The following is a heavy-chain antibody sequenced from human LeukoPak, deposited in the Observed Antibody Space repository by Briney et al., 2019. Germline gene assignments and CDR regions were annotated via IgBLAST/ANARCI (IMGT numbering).Heavy chain of an antibody. V-gene: IGHV1-18*01. CDR2: ISAYNGNT. Sequence: ASVKVSCKASGYTFTSYGISWVRQAPGQGLEWMGWISAYNGNTNYAQKFQGRVTMTEDTSTDTAYMELSSLRSEDTAVYYCTLAPASGWSFDYWGQGTLVTVSS. J-gene: IGHJ4*02. D-gene: IGHD6-19*01. CDR1: GYTFTSYG. CDR3: TLAPASGWSFDY.